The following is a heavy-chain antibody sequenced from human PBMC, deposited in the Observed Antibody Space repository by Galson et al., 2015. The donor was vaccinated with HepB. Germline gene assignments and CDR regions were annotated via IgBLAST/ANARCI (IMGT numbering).Heavy chain of an antibody. CDR3: ASWGDIHYDILTGYYRGY. J-gene: IGHJ4*02. CDR2: ISSSSSYI. CDR1: GFTFSSYS. Sequence: SLRLSCAASGFTFSSYSMNWVRQAPGKGLEWVSSISSSSSYIYYADSVKGRFTISRDNAKNSLYLQMNSLRAEDTAVYYCASWGDIHYDILTGYYRGYWGQGTLVTVSS. V-gene: IGHV3-21*01. D-gene: IGHD3-9*01.